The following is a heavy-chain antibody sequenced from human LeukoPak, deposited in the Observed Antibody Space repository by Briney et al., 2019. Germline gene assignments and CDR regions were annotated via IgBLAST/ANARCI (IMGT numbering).Heavy chain of an antibody. J-gene: IGHJ4*02. CDR2: INKDGSNT. Sequence: GGSLRLSCALSGFTFSNYWMHWVRQAPGKGLVWVSRINKDGSNTGYADSVKGRFTISRDNAKNTLYLQKDSLRADDTAVYYCARDPHNWNGPFDYWGRGTLVTVSS. CDR1: GFTFSNYW. V-gene: IGHV3-74*01. CDR3: ARDPHNWNGPFDY. D-gene: IGHD1-20*01.